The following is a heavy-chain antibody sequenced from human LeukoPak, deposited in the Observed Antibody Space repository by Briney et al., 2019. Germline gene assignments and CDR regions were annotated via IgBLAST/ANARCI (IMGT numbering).Heavy chain of an antibody. D-gene: IGHD3-22*01. V-gene: IGHV3-7*01. CDR1: GFTFSSYW. J-gene: IGHJ4*02. Sequence: GGSLRLSCAASGFTFSSYWMSWVRQAPGKGLEWVANIKQDGSEKYYVDSVKGRFTISRDNAKNSLYLQMNSLRAEDTAVYYCAKSGGSGYNPYYFDYWGQGTLVTVSS. CDR2: IKQDGSEK. CDR3: AKSGGSGYNPYYFDY.